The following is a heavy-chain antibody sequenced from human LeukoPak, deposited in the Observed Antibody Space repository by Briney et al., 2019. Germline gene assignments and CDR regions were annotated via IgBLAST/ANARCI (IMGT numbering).Heavy chain of an antibody. CDR1: GGSFSGYY. Sequence: SETLSLTCAVYGGSFSGYYWSWIRQPPGKGLEWIGENNHSGSTNYNPSLKSRVTISVDTSKNQFSLKLSSVTAADTAVYYCARHRSTYDSSGYSPLYYFDYWGQGTLVTVSS. CDR3: ARHRSTYDSSGYSPLYYFDY. CDR2: NNHSGST. J-gene: IGHJ4*02. D-gene: IGHD3-22*01. V-gene: IGHV4-34*01.